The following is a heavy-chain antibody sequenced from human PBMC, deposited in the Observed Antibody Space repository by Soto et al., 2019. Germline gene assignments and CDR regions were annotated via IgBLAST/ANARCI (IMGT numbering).Heavy chain of an antibody. V-gene: IGHV1-8*01. CDR1: GYTFTSYD. D-gene: IGHD3-10*01. J-gene: IGHJ6*03. CDR3: ARAVRGVIISYYYYYMDV. CDR2: MNPNSGNT. Sequence: ASVKVSCKASGYTFTSYDINWVRQATGQGLEWMGWMNPNSGNTGYAQKFQGRVTMTRNTSISTAYMELSGLRSEDTAVYYCARAVRGVIISYYYYYMDVWGKGTTVTVSS.